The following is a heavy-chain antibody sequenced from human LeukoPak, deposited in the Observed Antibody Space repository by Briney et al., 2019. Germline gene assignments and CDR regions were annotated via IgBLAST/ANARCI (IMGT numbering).Heavy chain of an antibody. J-gene: IGHJ3*02. CDR3: AKDLSEDAFDI. CDR1: GFTFSSYG. V-gene: IGHV3-30*18. Sequence: GGSLRLSCAASGFTFSSYGMHWVRQAPGKGLEWVAVISYDGSNKYYADSVKGRFTISRDNSKNTLYLQMNSLRAGDTAVYYCAKDLSEDAFDIWGQGTMVTVSS. CDR2: ISYDGSNK.